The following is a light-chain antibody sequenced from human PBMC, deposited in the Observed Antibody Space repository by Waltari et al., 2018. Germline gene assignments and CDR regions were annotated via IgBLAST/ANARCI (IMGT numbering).Light chain of an antibody. V-gene: IGKV4-1*01. J-gene: IGKJ5*01. CDR1: QSVLSSSNNRNY. CDR2: WAS. CDR3: QQYYVTPPT. Sequence: IVMTQSPDSLPVSLGERVTINCKSRQSVLSSSNNRNYLAWYQQKPRQPPKLLIYWASTRKSGVPDRFSGSGSASDFTLTISNLQAEDVAVYFCQQYYVTPPTFGQGTRLEIK.